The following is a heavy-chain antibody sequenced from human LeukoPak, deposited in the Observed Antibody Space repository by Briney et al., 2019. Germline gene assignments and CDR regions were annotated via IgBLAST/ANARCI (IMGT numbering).Heavy chain of an antibody. Sequence: ASVKVSCKASGGTFSSYAISWVRQAPGQGLEWMGGIIPIFGTANYAQKFQGRVTITADESTSTAYMELSSLRSEDMAVYYCARARYESRIWPKSRYDYYYYMDVWGKGTTVTVSS. CDR3: ARARYESRIWPKSRYDYYYYMDV. D-gene: IGHD3-3*01. CDR2: IIPIFGTA. J-gene: IGHJ6*03. V-gene: IGHV1-69*13. CDR1: GGTFSSYA.